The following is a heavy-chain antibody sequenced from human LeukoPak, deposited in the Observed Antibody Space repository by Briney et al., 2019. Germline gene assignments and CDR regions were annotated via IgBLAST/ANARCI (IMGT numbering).Heavy chain of an antibody. CDR2: IYHSGST. CDR3: ARAPPAVAGTTFDY. V-gene: IGHV4-38-2*02. Sequence: SETLSLTCTVSGYSISSGYYWGWIRQPPGKGLEWIGSIYHSGSTYYNPSLKSRVTISVDTSKNQFSLKLSSVTAADTAVYYCARAPPAVAGTTFDYWGQGTLVTVSS. CDR1: GYSISSGYY. J-gene: IGHJ4*02. D-gene: IGHD6-19*01.